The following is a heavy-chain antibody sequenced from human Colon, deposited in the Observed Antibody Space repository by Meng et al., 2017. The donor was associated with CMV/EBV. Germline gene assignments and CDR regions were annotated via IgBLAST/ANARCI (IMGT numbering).Heavy chain of an antibody. D-gene: IGHD6-13*01. J-gene: IGHJ5*02. Sequence: VRFVQSGARVKQPGSSVKVSCKASGGIFDTSTFNGVRQAPGQGLEWMGGIIPMFGSPSYSQKFRGRVTITSDELEVNSLRSEDTAVYYCARGKQAGFDLWGQGTLVTVSS. CDR2: IIPMFGSP. CDR3: ARGKQAGFDL. CDR1: GGIFDTST. V-gene: IGHV1-69*05.